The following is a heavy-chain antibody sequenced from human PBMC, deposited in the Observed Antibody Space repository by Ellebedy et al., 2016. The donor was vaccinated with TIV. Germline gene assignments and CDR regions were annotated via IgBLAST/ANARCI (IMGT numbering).Heavy chain of an antibody. CDR1: GVSVSSGAYY. D-gene: IGHD2-15*01. CDR3: ARDIGRGGGTFDY. V-gene: IGHV4-31*03. CDR2: IYYSGST. J-gene: IGHJ4*02. Sequence: SETLSLTCTVSGVSVSSGAYYWHWIRQHPGEGLEWIGHIYYSGSTYYNPSLKSRVTISVDTSKNQFSLKLRSVTATDTAVYYCARDIGRGGGTFDYWGQGTLVTVSS.